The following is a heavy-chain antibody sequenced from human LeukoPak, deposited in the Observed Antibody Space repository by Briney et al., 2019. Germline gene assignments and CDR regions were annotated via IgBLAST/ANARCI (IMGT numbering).Heavy chain of an antibody. J-gene: IGHJ4*02. V-gene: IGHV3-21*01. D-gene: IGHD2-2*01. CDR2: ISRSGAYI. CDR1: GFTFDDYG. CDR3: ARDRDIVVVPAAHPNYFDY. Sequence: GGSLRLSCAASGFTFDDYGMNWVRQAPGKGLEWVSSISRSGAYIYYADSVKGRFTLSRDNAKNLLFLQMNSLRAEDTAVYYCARDRDIVVVPAAHPNYFDYWGQGTLVTVSS.